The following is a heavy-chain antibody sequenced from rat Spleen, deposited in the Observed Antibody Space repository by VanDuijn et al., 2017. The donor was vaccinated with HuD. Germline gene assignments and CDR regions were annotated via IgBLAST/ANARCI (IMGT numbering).Heavy chain of an antibody. CDR1: GLSFSNYD. CDR2: IIYDGSRT. CDR3: TRRETSFDY. Sequence: EVQLVESGGGLVQPGRSMKLSCAASGLSFSNYDMAWVRQAPKKGLEWVATIIYDGSRTYYRDSVQGRFTISRDNAKSTLYLQMDSLRSEDTASYYCTRRETSFDYWGQGVMVIVSS. V-gene: IGHV5-7*01. J-gene: IGHJ2*01.